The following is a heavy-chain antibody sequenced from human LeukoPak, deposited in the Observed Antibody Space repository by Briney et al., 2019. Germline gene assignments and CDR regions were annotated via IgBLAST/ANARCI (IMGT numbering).Heavy chain of an antibody. Sequence: GGSLRLSCAASGFTFSSYWMSWVRQAPGQGLEWVADIKQDGSEQYYVDSVKGRFTISRDNVKNSLYLQMNSLRAEDTAVYYCASGGYYYDSSGYYLLHPFDYWGQGTLVTVSS. V-gene: IGHV3-7*03. CDR3: ASGGYYYDSSGYYLLHPFDY. J-gene: IGHJ4*02. D-gene: IGHD3-22*01. CDR1: GFTFSSYW. CDR2: IKQDGSEQ.